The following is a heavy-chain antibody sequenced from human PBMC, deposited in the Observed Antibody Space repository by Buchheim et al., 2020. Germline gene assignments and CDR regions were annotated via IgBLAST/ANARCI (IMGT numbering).Heavy chain of an antibody. CDR2: ISSSGSTQ. D-gene: IGHD1-1*01. CDR1: GFTFSSFE. V-gene: IGHV3-48*03. CDR3: ASLKGRTGTGYGMDV. J-gene: IGHJ6*02. Sequence: EVQLVESGGGLVLPGGSLRLSCAVAGFTFSSFEMNWVRQAPGKGLEWGSYISSSGSTQYYADSVNGRFTISRDNAENSMYPQMNSLRVEDTAAYYCASLKGRTGTGYGMDVWGQGTT.